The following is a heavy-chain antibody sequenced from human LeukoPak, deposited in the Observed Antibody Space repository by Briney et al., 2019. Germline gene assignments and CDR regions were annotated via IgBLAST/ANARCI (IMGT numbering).Heavy chain of an antibody. Sequence: PGESLKISCKGSGYSFTSYWIGWVRQMPGKGLEWMGIIYPGDSDTRYSPSFQGQVTISADKSINTAYLQWSSLKASDTAIYYCARANSGTYGGNDFWGQGTLVTVSS. CDR2: IYPGDSDT. D-gene: IGHD3-10*01. CDR3: ARANSGTYGGNDF. J-gene: IGHJ4*02. CDR1: GYSFTSYW. V-gene: IGHV5-51*01.